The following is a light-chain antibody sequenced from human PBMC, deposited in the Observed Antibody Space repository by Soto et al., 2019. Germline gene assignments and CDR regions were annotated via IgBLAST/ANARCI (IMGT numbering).Light chain of an antibody. Sequence: EIVLTQSPGTLSLSPGERATLSCRASQSVSVHLAWYQQKPGQAPRLLIYDASNRATGSPARFSGSGSGTDFTLTISSLEPEDFAVYHCVPGTTWPWTCGQGSKVEIK. J-gene: IGKJ1*01. CDR3: VPGTTWPWT. CDR2: DAS. CDR1: QSVSVH. V-gene: IGKV3-11*01.